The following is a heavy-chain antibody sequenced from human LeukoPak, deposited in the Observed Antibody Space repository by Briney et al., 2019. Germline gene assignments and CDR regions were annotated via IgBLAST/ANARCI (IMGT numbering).Heavy chain of an antibody. CDR3: ARQSSRNWFDP. J-gene: IGHJ5*02. CDR1: GYSISSGYY. CDR2: IYHSGST. V-gene: IGHV4-38-2*02. Sequence: PSETLSLTCTVSGYSISSGYYWGWIRQPPGKGLEWIGSIYHSGSTYYNPSLKSRVTISVDTSKNQFSLKLSSVTAADTAVYYCARQSSRNWFDPWGQGTLVTVSS.